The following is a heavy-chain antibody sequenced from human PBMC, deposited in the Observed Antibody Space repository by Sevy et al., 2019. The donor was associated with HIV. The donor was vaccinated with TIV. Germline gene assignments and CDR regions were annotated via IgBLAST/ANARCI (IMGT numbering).Heavy chain of an antibody. Sequence: GGSLRLSCAASGFNFSNVWMSWIRQAPGKGLEGVGHVKSKTEGGTTDDAAPGRGRFAISRDDSKNTLYLEMTSLKTEDTAVYYCATGGSLFQHWGQGTLVTVSS. CDR1: GFNFSNVW. J-gene: IGHJ1*01. CDR2: VKSKTEGGTT. V-gene: IGHV3-15*01. D-gene: IGHD3-16*01. CDR3: ATGGSLFQH.